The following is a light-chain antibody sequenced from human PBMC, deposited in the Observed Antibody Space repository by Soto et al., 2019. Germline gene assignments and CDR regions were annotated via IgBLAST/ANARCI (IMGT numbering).Light chain of an antibody. CDR1: QSVRSNY. Sequence: EIVLTQSPATLSLSPGERATLSCGASQSVRSNYVAWFQQKPGLAPRLLIYDASSRATGIPDRFRGSGSGTDFTLTISRLEPEDFAVYYCQQYGTSPFTFSPGTKVDIK. J-gene: IGKJ3*01. V-gene: IGKV3D-20*01. CDR3: QQYGTSPFT. CDR2: DAS.